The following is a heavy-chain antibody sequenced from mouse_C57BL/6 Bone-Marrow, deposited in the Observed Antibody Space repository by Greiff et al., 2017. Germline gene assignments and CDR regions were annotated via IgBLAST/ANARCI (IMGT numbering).Heavy chain of an antibody. CDR3: TREGYYYGSSFHWYFDV. J-gene: IGHJ1*03. CDR1: GYTFTSYW. V-gene: IGHV1-5*01. CDR2: IYPGNSDT. Sequence: EVQLQQSGTVLARPGASVKMSCKTSGYTFTSYWMHWVKQRPGQGLEWIGAIYPGNSDTSYNQKFKGKAKLTAVTSASTAYMEFSSLTNEDSAVYYCTREGYYYGSSFHWYFDVWGTGTTVTVSS. D-gene: IGHD1-1*01.